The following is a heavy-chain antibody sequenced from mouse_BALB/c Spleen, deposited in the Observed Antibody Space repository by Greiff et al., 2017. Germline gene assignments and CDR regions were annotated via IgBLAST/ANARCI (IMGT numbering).Heavy chain of an antibody. CDR3: ARRTYYAAGY. J-gene: IGHJ2*01. CDR2: INPSTGYT. V-gene: IGHV1-7*01. CDR1: GYTFTSYW. Sequence: VKLVESGAELAKPGASVKMSCKASGYTFTSYWMHWVKQRPGQGLEWIGYINPSTGYTEYNQKFKDKATLTADKSSSTAYMQLSSLTSEDSAVYYCARRTYYAAGYWGQGTTLTVSS. D-gene: IGHD1-1*01.